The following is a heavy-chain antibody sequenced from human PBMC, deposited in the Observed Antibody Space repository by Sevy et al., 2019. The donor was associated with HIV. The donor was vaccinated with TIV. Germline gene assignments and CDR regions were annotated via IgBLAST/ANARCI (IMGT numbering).Heavy chain of an antibody. CDR2: MKEDGSEK. V-gene: IGHV3-7*01. CDR3: ARDPYLSLYDSSGYLLPIPNAEFDY. J-gene: IGHJ4*02. D-gene: IGHD3-22*01. Sequence: GGSLRLSCAASGFTFSSYWMSWVRQAPGKGLEWVATMKEDGSEKSYVDSVKGRFTISRDNAKNSLYLQMNSLRVEDTAVYYCARDPYLSLYDSSGYLLPIPNAEFDYWGQGTLVTVSS. CDR1: GFTFSSYW.